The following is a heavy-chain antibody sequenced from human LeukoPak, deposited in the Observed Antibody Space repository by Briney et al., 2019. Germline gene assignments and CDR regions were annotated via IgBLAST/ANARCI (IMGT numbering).Heavy chain of an antibody. D-gene: IGHD6-13*01. CDR1: GFTFDDYA. J-gene: IGHJ3*02. CDR2: ISWNSGSI. V-gene: IGHV3-9*01. CDR3: AKDIGSSSWYGDAFDI. Sequence: PGRSLRLSCAASGFTFDDYAMHWVRQAPGKGLEWVSGISWNSGSIGYVDSVKGRFTISRDNAKNSLYLQMNSLRAEDTALYYCAKDIGSSSWYGDAFDIWGQGTMVTVSS.